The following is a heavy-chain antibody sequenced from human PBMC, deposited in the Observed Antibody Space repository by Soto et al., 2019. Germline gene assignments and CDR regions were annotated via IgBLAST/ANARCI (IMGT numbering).Heavy chain of an antibody. J-gene: IGHJ4*02. CDR3: ARESYGDDYGDYGSYYFDY. CDR2: IYYSGST. V-gene: IGHV4-31*03. CDR1: GGSISSGGYY. Sequence: QVQLQESGPGLVKPSQTLSLTCTVSGGSISSGGYYWSWIRQHPGKGLEWIGYIYYSGSTYYNPSLKSRVTISVDTSNNQFSLKLSSVTAADTAVYYCARESYGDDYGDYGSYYFDYWGQGTLVTVSS. D-gene: IGHD4-17*01.